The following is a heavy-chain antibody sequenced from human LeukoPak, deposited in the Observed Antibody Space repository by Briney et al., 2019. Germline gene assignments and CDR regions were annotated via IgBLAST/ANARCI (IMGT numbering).Heavy chain of an antibody. J-gene: IGHJ4*02. Sequence: GGSLRLSCTASGFTLSSYSMNWVRQAPGKGLEWVSAISGSGGSTYYADSVKRRFTISRDNSKNILYMQMNSLRADATAVYYCAKRRVAFDYGGQGTLVTVSS. CDR2: ISGSGGST. CDR1: GFTLSSYS. V-gene: IGHV3-23*01. D-gene: IGHD6-25*01. CDR3: AKRRVAFDY.